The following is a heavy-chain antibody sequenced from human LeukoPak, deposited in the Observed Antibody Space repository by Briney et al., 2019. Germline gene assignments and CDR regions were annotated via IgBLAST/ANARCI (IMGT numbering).Heavy chain of an antibody. Sequence: PSETLSLTCSVSGVSISSGGFYWSWIRQLPGKGLEWIGYIYYTGTTYYNPSLRTRVIISVDTSKNQFSLKLSSVTAADTAVYYCARALSGDFDPWGQGTLVTVSS. CDR2: IYYTGTT. J-gene: IGHJ5*02. CDR3: ARALSGDFDP. CDR1: GVSISSGGFY. D-gene: IGHD1-1*01. V-gene: IGHV4-31*03.